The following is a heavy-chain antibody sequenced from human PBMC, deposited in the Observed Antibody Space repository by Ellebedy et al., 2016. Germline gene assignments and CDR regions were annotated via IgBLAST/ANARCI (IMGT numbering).Heavy chain of an antibody. D-gene: IGHD6-19*01. CDR3: ASRALAVAGTDPPRDYYYAMDV. J-gene: IGHJ6*02. CDR1: GFTFNSFA. V-gene: IGHV3-21*01. Sequence: GESLKISCAASGFTFNSFAMNWVRQAPGKGLEWVSSISSTGTYIYYADSVKGRFTISRGNSKKSLFLQMNSLTTEDTAVYYCASRALAVAGTDPPRDYYYAMDVWGQGTTVTVSS. CDR2: ISSTGTYI.